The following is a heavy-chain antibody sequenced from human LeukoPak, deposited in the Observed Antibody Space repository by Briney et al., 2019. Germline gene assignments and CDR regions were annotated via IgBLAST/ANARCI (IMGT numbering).Heavy chain of an antibody. D-gene: IGHD4-11*01. CDR1: GGSISSGGYY. CDR3: ARGGSNYDGDFDY. J-gene: IGHJ4*02. CDR2: IYYSGST. V-gene: IGHV4-31*03. Sequence: TPSETLSLTCTVSGGSISSGGYYWSWIRQHPGKGLEWIGYIYYSGSTHYNPSLKSRVTISVDTSKNQFSLKLSSVTAADTAVYYCARGGSNYDGDFDYWGQGTLVTVSS.